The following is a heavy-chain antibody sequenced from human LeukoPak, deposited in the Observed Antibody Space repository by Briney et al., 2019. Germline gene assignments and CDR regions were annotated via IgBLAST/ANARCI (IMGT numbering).Heavy chain of an antibody. CDR1: GGSFSGYY. Sequence: PSETLSLTCAVYGGSFSGYYWSWIRQPPGKGLEWIGEINHSGSTNYNPSLKSRVTISVDTSKNQFSLKLSSVTAADTAVYYCARGSEQDDAFDIWGQGTMVSVCS. V-gene: IGHV4-34*01. CDR2: INHSGST. CDR3: ARGSEQDDAFDI. J-gene: IGHJ3*02. D-gene: IGHD6-13*01.